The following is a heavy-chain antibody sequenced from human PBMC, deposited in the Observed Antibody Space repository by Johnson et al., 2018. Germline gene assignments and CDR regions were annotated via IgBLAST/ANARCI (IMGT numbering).Heavy chain of an antibody. Sequence: VQLVESGGGLVQPGGSLRLSCEASGFAFRTYAMSWVRQAPGKGLAWVSALTGSGDPTYYADSVKGRFTITRDNSKNTLYLQMNSLRAEDTAVYYCAKGSDYLLEYFHRWGQGTLVTVSS. CDR3: AKGSDYLLEYFHR. D-gene: IGHD4/OR15-4a*01. CDR1: GFAFRTYA. J-gene: IGHJ1*01. V-gene: IGHV3-23*04. CDR2: LTGSGDPT.